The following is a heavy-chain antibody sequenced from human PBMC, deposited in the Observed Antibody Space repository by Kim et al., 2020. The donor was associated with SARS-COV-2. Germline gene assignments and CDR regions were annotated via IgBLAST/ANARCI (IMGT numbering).Heavy chain of an antibody. CDR1: GGSISSSSYY. CDR2: IYYSGST. D-gene: IGHD5-12*01. J-gene: IGHJ4*02. Sequence: SETLSLTCTVSGGSISSSSYYWGWIRQPPGKGLEWIGSIYYSGSTYYNPSLKSRVTISVDTSKNQFSLKLSSVTAADTAVYYCARHEGLQSAFGYWGQGTLVTVSS. V-gene: IGHV4-39*01. CDR3: ARHEGLQSAFGY.